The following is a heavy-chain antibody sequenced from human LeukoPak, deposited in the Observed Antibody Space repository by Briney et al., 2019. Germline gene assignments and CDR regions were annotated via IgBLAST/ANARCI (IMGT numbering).Heavy chain of an antibody. CDR1: GGSISSYY. Sequence: PSETLSLTCTVSGGSISSYYWSWIRQPPGKGLEWIGYIYYSGSTNYNPSLKSRVTISVDTSKNQFSLKLSSVTAADTAVYYCSRERREYSSSTYYYYYMDVWGKGTTVTVSS. D-gene: IGHD6-6*01. CDR2: IYYSGST. CDR3: SRERREYSSSTYYYYYMDV. V-gene: IGHV4-59*01. J-gene: IGHJ6*03.